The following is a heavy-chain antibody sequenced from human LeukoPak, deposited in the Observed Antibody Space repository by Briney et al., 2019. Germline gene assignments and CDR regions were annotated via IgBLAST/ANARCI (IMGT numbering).Heavy chain of an antibody. CDR3: AKDRSSSWALDY. CDR2: MSYDGSNK. V-gene: IGHV3-30*18. D-gene: IGHD6-13*01. Sequence: GGSLRLSCGASGFTFSNYNMHWVRQAPGKGLEWVAVMSYDGSNKYYVDSVKGRFTISRDNSKNTLYLQMNSLRAEDTAVYYCAKDRSSSWALDYWGQGTLVTVSS. J-gene: IGHJ4*02. CDR1: GFTFSNYN.